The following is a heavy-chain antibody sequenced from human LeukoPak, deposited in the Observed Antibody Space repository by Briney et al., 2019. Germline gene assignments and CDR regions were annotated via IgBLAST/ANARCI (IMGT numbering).Heavy chain of an antibody. D-gene: IGHD6-13*01. CDR1: GYTFSDHH. CDR2: INPSGGST. CDR3: ARTRIAAAVGYYYYMDV. Sequence: ASVKVSCRASGYTFSDHHMHWVRQAPGQGLEWMGIINPSGGSTSYAQKFQGRVTMTRDMSTSTVYMVLSSLRSEDTAVYYCARTRIAAAVGYYYYMDVWGKGTTVTVSS. V-gene: IGHV1-46*01. J-gene: IGHJ6*03.